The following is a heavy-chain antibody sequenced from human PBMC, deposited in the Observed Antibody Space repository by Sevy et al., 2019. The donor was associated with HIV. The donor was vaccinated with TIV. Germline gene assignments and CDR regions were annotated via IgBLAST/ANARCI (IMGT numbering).Heavy chain of an antibody. D-gene: IGHD3-22*01. CDR1: GYTLTALS. CDR2: FDPEDGER. CDR3: ATTKDYYDNSAYPFDY. Sequence: ASVKVSCKVSGYTLTALSMHWVRQAPGKGLEWMGTFDPEDGERVYAQKFQGRVTMTEDTSTDTAYMELDSLRSEDTAVYYCATTKDYYDNSAYPFDYWGQGTLVTVSS. J-gene: IGHJ4*02. V-gene: IGHV1-24*01.